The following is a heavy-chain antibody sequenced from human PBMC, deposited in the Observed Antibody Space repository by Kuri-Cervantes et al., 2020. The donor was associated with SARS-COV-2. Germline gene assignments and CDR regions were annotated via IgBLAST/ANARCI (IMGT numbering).Heavy chain of an antibody. J-gene: IGHJ6*02. CDR3: ARGRVLLWFGELFHDYYYGMDV. CDR1: GGSISSYY. V-gene: IGHV4-59*01. Sequence: SETLSLTCTVQGGSISSYYWSWIRQPPGKGLEWIGYIYYSGSTNYNPSLKSRVTISVDTSKNQFSLKLSSVTAADTAVYYCARGRVLLWFGELFHDYYYGMDVWGQGTTVTVSS. CDR2: IYYSGST. D-gene: IGHD3-10*01.